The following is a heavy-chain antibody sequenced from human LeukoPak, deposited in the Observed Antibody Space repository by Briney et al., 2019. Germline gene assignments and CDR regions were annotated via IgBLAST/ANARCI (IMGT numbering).Heavy chain of an antibody. J-gene: IGHJ4*02. V-gene: IGHV1-2*02. D-gene: IGHD3-22*01. Sequence: ASVKVSCKASGYTFTGYYMHWVRQAPGQGLEWMGWINPNSGGTNYAQKFQGRVTMTRDTSISTAYMELSSLRSDDTAVYYCARSGLYYYDSSVNGGYWGQGTLVTVSS. CDR1: GYTFTGYY. CDR3: ARSGLYYYDSSVNGGY. CDR2: INPNSGGT.